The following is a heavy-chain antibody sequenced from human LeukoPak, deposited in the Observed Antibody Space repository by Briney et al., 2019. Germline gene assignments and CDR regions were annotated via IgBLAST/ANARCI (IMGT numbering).Heavy chain of an antibody. CDR3: ARAFYPGYYSYMAV. J-gene: IGHJ6*03. CDR2: IYYSGST. D-gene: IGHD3-3*02. Sequence: SETLSLTCTVSGGSISPYYWSWIRQPPGKGPEWIGCIYYSGSTNYNPSLKSRVTISVDTSKNQFSLKLSSVTAADTAVYYCARAFYPGYYSYMAVWGKGTTVTVSS. CDR1: GGSISPYY. V-gene: IGHV4-59*01.